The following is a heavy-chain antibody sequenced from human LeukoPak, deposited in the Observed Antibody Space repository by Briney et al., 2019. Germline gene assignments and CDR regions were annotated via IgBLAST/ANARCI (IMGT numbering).Heavy chain of an antibody. CDR3: GRGLVRGPYGGYFDY. D-gene: IGHD3-10*01. CDR1: GGSFSGYY. CDR2: INHSGST. J-gene: IGHJ4*02. V-gene: IGHV4-34*01. Sequence: SETLSLTCAVHGGSFSGYYWSWIRQPPGKGLEWIGEINHSGSTTYNPSLKSRVTISVDTSKNQFSLKLGSVTAADTAVYYCGRGLVRGPYGGYFDYWGQGTLVTVCS.